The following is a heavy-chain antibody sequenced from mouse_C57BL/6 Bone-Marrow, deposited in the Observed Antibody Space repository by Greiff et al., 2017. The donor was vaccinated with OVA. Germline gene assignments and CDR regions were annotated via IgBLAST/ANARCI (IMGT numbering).Heavy chain of an antibody. J-gene: IGHJ1*03. D-gene: IGHD2-2*01. CDR3: TREGYGYDWDFDV. CDR2: IDPETGGT. V-gene: IGHV1-15*01. Sequence: QVQLQQSGAELVRPGASVTLSCKASGYTFTDYEMHWVKQTPVHGLEWIGAIDPETGGTAYNQKFKGKAILTADKSSSTSYMELRSLTSEDSAVYYCTREGYGYDWDFDVWGTGTTVTVSS. CDR1: GYTFTDYE.